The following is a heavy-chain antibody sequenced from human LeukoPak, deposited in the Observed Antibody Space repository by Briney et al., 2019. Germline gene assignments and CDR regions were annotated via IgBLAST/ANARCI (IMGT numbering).Heavy chain of an antibody. CDR2: IYHSGST. CDR3: ASLCSGGSCYLESGWFDP. J-gene: IGHJ5*02. CDR1: GYSISSGYY. D-gene: IGHD2-15*01. Sequence: PSETLSLTCAVSGYSISSGYYWGWIRQPPGKGLEWIGSIYHSGSTYYNPSLKSRVTISVDTSKNQFSLKLNSVTAADTAVYYCASLCSGGSCYLESGWFDPRGQGTLVTVSS. V-gene: IGHV4-38-2*01.